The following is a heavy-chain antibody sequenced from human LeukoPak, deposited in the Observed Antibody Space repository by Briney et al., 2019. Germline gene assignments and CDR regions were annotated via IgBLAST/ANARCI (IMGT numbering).Heavy chain of an antibody. CDR3: ARRKPYCSSTSCYWDAFDI. CDR1: GGSISSSHW. V-gene: IGHV4-4*02. J-gene: IGHJ3*02. Sequence: SETLSLTCAVSGGSISSSHWWSWVRQPPGKGLEWIADIYHSGSTNYNPSLKSRVTISVDTSKNQFSLKLSSVTAADTAVYYCARRKPYCSSTSCYWDAFDIWGQGTMVTVSS. CDR2: IYHSGST. D-gene: IGHD2-2*01.